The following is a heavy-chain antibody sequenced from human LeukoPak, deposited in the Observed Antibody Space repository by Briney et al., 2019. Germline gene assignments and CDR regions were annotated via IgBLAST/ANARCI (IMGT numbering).Heavy chain of an antibody. J-gene: IGHJ4*02. CDR2: MNPNSGNT. CDR1: GGTFSSYD. D-gene: IGHD3-10*01. V-gene: IGHV1-8*03. Sequence: ASVKVSCKASGGTFSSYDINWVRQATGQGLEWMGWMNPNSGNTGYAQKFQGRVTITRNTSISTAYMELSSLRSEDTAVYYCATVRAGHFDYWGQGTLVTVSS. CDR3: ATVRAGHFDY.